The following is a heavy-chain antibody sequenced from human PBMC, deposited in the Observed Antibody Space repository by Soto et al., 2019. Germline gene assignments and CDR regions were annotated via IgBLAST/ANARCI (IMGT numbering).Heavy chain of an antibody. D-gene: IGHD3-9*01. CDR2: ISVSGGST. CDR1: GLTFSTYD. J-gene: IGHJ4*02. V-gene: IGHV3-23*01. CDR3: PNPAYDILTGYRRLTPGFHFDS. Sequence: PWGSLRLSCAASGLTFSTYDLNWVRQAEGKGLEWVSSISVSGGSTSYADSVKGRFTISRDNSKNTLYLRMTSLRAEDTALYYCPNPAYDILTGYRRLTPGFHFDSWGQGTRVTVSS.